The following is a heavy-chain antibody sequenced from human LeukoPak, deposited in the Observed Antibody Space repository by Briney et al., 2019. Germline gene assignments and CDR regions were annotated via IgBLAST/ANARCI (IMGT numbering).Heavy chain of an antibody. J-gene: IGHJ5*02. Sequence: SETLSLTCSVSGGPISSSTYYWGWIRQPPGKGLEWIGTMYYSGSTYYNPSLKSRVAISVDTSKNQFSLKLSSVTAADTAVYYYARGKWFDPWGQGTLVTVSS. CDR3: ARGKWFDP. V-gene: IGHV4-39*01. CDR2: MYYSGST. CDR1: GGPISSSTYY.